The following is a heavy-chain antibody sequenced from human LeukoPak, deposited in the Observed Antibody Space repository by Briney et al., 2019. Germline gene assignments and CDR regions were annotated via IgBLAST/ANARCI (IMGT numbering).Heavy chain of an antibody. J-gene: IGHJ4*02. D-gene: IGHD3-3*01. V-gene: IGHV3-23*01. CDR3: AKSRVEGSFYYFDC. CDR1: GFTFSSYA. Sequence: GGSLRLSCAASGFTFSSYAMSWVRQAPGKGLEWVSAISGSDGRTYYADSVKGWFTISRDNSKNTLYLQMNSLRAEDTAVYSCAKSRVEGSFYYFDCWGQGTLVTVSS. CDR2: ISGSDGRT.